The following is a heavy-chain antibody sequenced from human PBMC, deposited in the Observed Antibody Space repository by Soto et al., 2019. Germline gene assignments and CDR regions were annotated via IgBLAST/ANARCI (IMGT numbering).Heavy chain of an antibody. CDR2: IKYSGTT. J-gene: IGHJ3*02. CDR1: RDSSSRSRCH. Sequence: SETLSITSTVSRDSSSRSRCHWGCIRQPPGKGLEWIASIKYSGTTFYNPSLKSRVTLSVDTSKNQFALKLSSVTAAETAVYYCARHGITRSYYDAFDIWGQGTMI. CDR3: ARHGITRSYYDAFDI. D-gene: IGHD1-26*01. V-gene: IGHV4-39*01.